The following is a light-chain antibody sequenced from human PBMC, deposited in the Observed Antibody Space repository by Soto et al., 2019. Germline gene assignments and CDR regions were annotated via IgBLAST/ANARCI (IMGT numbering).Light chain of an antibody. J-gene: IGLJ1*01. CDR1: SSNIGAGFD. V-gene: IGLV1-40*01. Sequence: QSVLTQPPSVSGAPGQRVTISCTGSSSNIGAGFDVHWYHQLPGTAPKLLIYDNSNRPSGVPDRFSGSMSGTSASLAITGLQAEDDADYYCQSYDSSLNGWVFGTGTKLTVL. CDR3: QSYDSSLNGWV. CDR2: DNS.